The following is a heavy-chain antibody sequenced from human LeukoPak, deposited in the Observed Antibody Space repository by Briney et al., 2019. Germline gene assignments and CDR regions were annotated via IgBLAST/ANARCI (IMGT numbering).Heavy chain of an antibody. CDR2: IYYSGST. J-gene: IGHJ3*02. Sequence: SETLSLTCTVSGGSISSYYWSWIRQPPGKGLEWIGYIYYSGSTNYNPSLKSRVTISVDTSKNQFSLKLSSVTAADTAVYYCARYSGSWRAFDIWGQGTMVTVSS. CDR3: ARYSGSWRAFDI. D-gene: IGHD1-26*01. V-gene: IGHV4-59*01. CDR1: GGSISSYY.